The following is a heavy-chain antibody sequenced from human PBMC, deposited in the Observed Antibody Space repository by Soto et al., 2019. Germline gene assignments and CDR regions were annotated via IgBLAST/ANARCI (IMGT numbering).Heavy chain of an antibody. CDR1: GGSFSGYY. CDR3: ARARQVGPSSGRFDP. CDR2: INHSGST. Sequence: SETLSLTCAVYGGSFSGYYWSWIRQPPGKGLEWIGEINHSGSTNYNPSLKSRVTMSVDTPKNQFSLEVRSVTAADTAVYYCARARQVGPSSGRFDPWGQGTLVTVSS. J-gene: IGHJ5*02. V-gene: IGHV4-34*01.